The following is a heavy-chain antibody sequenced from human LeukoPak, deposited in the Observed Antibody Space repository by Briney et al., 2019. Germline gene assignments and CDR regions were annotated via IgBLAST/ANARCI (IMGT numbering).Heavy chain of an antibody. CDR3: ASLGGYYESSSYSQLDAFDI. CDR2: VHHSGTA. CDR1: NGSISNYL. D-gene: IGHD3-22*01. Sequence: SETLSLTCTVSNGSISNYLWSWIRQPPGKGLEWIGYVHHSGTANYNPSLKSRVNISVDTSEHQLSLTLSSVTAADTALYYCASLGGYYESSSYSQLDAFDIWGQGTMVTVSS. J-gene: IGHJ3*02. V-gene: IGHV4-59*01.